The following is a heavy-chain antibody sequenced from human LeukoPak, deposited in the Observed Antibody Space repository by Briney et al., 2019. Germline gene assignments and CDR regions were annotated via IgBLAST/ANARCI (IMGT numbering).Heavy chain of an antibody. D-gene: IGHD4-17*01. CDR2: VYAVGAT. CDR3: AGDDGDYPAGSFHY. Sequence: GGSLRLSCAASGFTFSRNYMHWVRQAPGKGLEWLSVVYAVGATYSSASLQDRFTISRDNYKNTVFIQLSSLRVEDTAVYFCAGDDGDYPAGSFHYWGQGTLVTVSS. J-gene: IGHJ4*02. CDR1: GFTFSRNY. V-gene: IGHV3-53*01.